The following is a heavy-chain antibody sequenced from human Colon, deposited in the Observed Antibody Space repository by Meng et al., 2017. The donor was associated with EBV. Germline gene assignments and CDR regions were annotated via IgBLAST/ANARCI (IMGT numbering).Heavy chain of an antibody. V-gene: IGHV4-4*02. J-gene: IGHJ4*02. CDR2: IYHSGST. CDR1: GGSISSVYW. CDR3: ARGGYYSFDY. D-gene: IGHD5-18*01. Sequence: QVQPQESGPGLVRPSETLSPTCAVSGGSISSVYWWTWVRQSPGKGLEWIGEIYHSGSTNYNPSLKSRVTISVDKSKNQFSLKLTSVTAADTAVYYCARGGYYSFDYWGQRTLVTVSS.